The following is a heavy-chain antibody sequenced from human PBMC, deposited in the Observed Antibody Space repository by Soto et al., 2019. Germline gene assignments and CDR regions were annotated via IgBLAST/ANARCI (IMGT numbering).Heavy chain of an antibody. CDR2: IIPILNIA. Sequence: QVQLVQSGAEVKKSGSSVKVSCEASGGTFSTYTFTWVRQAPGQGLEWVGRIIPILNIANYAQKFQGRVTITADRSTSTSYLELNSLRSEDTAVYYCAGVEGIAVAGIYSFDYWGQGTLVTVSS. CDR3: AGVEGIAVAGIYSFDY. V-gene: IGHV1-69*02. CDR1: GGTFSTYT. D-gene: IGHD6-19*01. J-gene: IGHJ4*02.